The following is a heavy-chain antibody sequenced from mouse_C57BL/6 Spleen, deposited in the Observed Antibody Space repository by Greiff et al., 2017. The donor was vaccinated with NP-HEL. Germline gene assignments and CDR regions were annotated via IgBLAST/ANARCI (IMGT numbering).Heavy chain of an antibody. CDR1: GYAFSSYW. Sequence: QVQLQQSGAELVKPGASVKISCKASGYAFSSYWMNWVKQRPGKGLEWIGQIYPGDGDTNYNGKVKGKATLTADKSSSTAYMQLSSLTSEDSAFYFCARHSNYLFAYWGQGTLVTVSA. CDR3: ARHSNYLFAY. V-gene: IGHV1-80*01. D-gene: IGHD2-5*01. J-gene: IGHJ3*01. CDR2: IYPGDGDT.